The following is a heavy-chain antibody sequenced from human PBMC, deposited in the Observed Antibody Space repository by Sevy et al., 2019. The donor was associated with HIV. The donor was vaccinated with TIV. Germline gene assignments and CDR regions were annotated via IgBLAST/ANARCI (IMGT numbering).Heavy chain of an antibody. V-gene: IGHV3-30*18. Sequence: GGSLRLSCVVSGIIFTSSGMHWVRQAPGKGLEWVAVISYHGRDKFYGDSVKGRFTISRDNSKNILYLQMNGLRIEDTAGYYCAKDFTGYNVMDVWGQGTMVTVSS. CDR2: ISYHGRDK. D-gene: IGHD3-9*01. CDR1: GIIFTSSG. J-gene: IGHJ6*02. CDR3: AKDFTGYNVMDV.